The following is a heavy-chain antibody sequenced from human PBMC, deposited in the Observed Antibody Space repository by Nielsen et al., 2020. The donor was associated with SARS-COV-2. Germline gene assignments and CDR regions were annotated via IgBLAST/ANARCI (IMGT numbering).Heavy chain of an antibody. CDR1: GGSISSYY. CDR2: IYYSGST. D-gene: IGHD3-10*01. Sequence: SETLSLTCTVSGGSISSYYWSWIRQPPVKGLEWIGYIYYSGSTNYNPSLKSRVTISVDTSKNQFSLKLSSVTAADTAAYYCARDRFGDSWFDPWGQGTLVTVSS. CDR3: ARDRFGDSWFDP. V-gene: IGHV4-59*01. J-gene: IGHJ5*02.